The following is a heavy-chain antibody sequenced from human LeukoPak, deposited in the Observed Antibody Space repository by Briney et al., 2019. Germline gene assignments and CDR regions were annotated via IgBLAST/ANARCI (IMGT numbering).Heavy chain of an antibody. Sequence: GGSLRLSCAASGFTFSRYSMNWVRQAPGKGLEWVSSISISSNYIYYGDSVKGRFTISRDDAKNSLFLQMNSLRAEDTATYYCARGEFGDYYYFYMDVWGKGTTVTVSS. CDR2: ISISSNYI. V-gene: IGHV3-21*01. CDR3: ARGEFGDYYYFYMDV. J-gene: IGHJ6*03. CDR1: GFTFSRYS. D-gene: IGHD2/OR15-2a*01.